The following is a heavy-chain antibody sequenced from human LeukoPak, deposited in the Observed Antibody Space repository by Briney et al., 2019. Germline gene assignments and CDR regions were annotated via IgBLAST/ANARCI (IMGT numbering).Heavy chain of an antibody. CDR1: RFSFSLYN. J-gene: IGHJ6*02. V-gene: IGHV3-48*01. CDR3: AKDLASQLGRGFYYYYGMDV. D-gene: IGHD6-6*01. Sequence: GGSLRLSCAASRFSFSLYNMNWVRQAPGKGLEWVSYISSTGSRIYYADSVKGRFTISRDNSKNTLYLQMNSLRAEDTAVYYCAKDLASQLGRGFYYYYGMDVRGQGTTVTVSS. CDR2: ISSTGSRI.